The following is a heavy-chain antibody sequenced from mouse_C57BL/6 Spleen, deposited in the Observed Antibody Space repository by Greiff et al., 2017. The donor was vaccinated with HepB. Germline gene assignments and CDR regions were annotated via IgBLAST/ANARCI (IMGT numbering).Heavy chain of an antibody. CDR1: GFSLTSYG. CDR2: IWSGGST. J-gene: IGHJ4*01. D-gene: IGHD2-14*01. Sequence: QVQLKESGPGLVQPSQSLSITCTVSGFSLTSYGVHWVRQSPGKGLEWLGVIWSGGSTDYNAAFISRLSISKDNSKSQVFFKMNSLQADDTAIYYCARGTTRPRYAMDYWGQGTSVTVSS. V-gene: IGHV2-2*01. CDR3: ARGTTRPRYAMDY.